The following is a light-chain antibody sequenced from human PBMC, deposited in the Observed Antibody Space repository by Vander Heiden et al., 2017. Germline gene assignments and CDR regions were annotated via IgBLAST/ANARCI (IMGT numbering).Light chain of an antibody. J-gene: IGKJ4*01. CDR3: QQYDNLPRT. Sequence: IQMAPTPYSLSASVGDRVTITCQASQDSSNYLDWYQQKPGKAPKLLIYDASNLETGVPSRFSGSGSGTDFTFTISSLQPEDIATYYCQQYDNLPRTFGGGTKVEIK. CDR2: DAS. CDR1: QDSSNY. V-gene: IGKV1-33*01.